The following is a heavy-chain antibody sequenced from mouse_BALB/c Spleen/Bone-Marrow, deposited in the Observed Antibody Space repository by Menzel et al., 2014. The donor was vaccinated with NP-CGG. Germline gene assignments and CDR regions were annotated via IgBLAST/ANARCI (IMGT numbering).Heavy chain of an antibody. CDR3: ARDKGRVFFDY. Sequence: EVQGVESGGGLVQPGGSLRLSCATSGFTFTDYYMNWVRQPPGKALEWLGFIRNKANGYTTEYRASVKGRFTISRDNSQNILYLQMNTLRAEDSATYYCARDKGRVFFDYWGQGTTLTVSS. CDR2: IRNKANGYTT. CDR1: GFTFTDYY. V-gene: IGHV7-3*02. J-gene: IGHJ2*01.